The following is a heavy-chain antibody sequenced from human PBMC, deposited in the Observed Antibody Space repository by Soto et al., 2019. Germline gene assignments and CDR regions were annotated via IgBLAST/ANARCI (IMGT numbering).Heavy chain of an antibody. V-gene: IGHV1-8*02. CDR3: ARGSSSGYYELDY. Sequence: ASLEVSRQASGSTFTSYCIMCVRQSPGQGVEWMGWISAYNGNTGYAQKFQGRVTMTRNTSISTAYMELSSLRSEDTAVYYCARGSSSGYYELDYWGQGTRVTGSS. CDR2: ISAYNGNT. J-gene: IGHJ4*02. CDR1: GSTFTSYC. D-gene: IGHD3-22*01.